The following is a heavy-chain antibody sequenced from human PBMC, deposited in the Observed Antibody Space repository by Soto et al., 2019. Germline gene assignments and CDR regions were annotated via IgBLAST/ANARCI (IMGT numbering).Heavy chain of an antibody. V-gene: IGHV1-69*12. CDR2: IIPIFGTA. CDR1: GGTFSSYA. J-gene: IGHJ4*02. Sequence: QVQRVQSGAEVKKPGSSVKVSCKASGGTFSSYAISWVRQAPGQGLEWMGGIIPIFGTANYAQKFHGRVTITADETTRTAYMELSSRRSEDMAVYYCAREWELENSFDYWGQGTLVTVSS. CDR3: AREWELENSFDY. D-gene: IGHD1-26*01.